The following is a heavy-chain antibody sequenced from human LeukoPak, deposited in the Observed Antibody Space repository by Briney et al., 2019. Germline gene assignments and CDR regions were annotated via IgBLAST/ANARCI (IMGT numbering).Heavy chain of an antibody. V-gene: IGHV3-74*01. CDR3: ARRSWSYGMDV. J-gene: IGHJ6*02. CDR1: GFTFSVYW. Sequence: GGSLRLSCAASGFTFSVYWMHWVRQAPGKGLVWVSRINTDGSGTAYADSVKGRFTISRDNAKNTLYLQMNSLRAEDTAVYYCARRSWSYGMDVWGQGTTVTVSS. CDR2: INTDGSGT. D-gene: IGHD2-15*01.